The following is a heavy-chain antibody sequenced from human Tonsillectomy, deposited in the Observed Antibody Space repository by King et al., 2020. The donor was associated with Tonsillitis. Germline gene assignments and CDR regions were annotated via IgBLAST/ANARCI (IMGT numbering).Heavy chain of an antibody. CDR1: GLTFSSYS. V-gene: IGHV3-48*01. CDR2: ISSSSSTI. D-gene: IGHD1-26*01. CDR3: AREKWEQDRGDYYYYSMDV. J-gene: IGHJ6*02. Sequence: VQLVESGGGLVQPGGSLRLSCADSGLTFSSYSMNWVRQAPGKGLEWVSYISSSSSTIYYADSVKGRFTISRDNAKNSLYLQMNSLRAEDTAVYYCAREKWEQDRGDYYYYSMDVWGQGTTVTVSS.